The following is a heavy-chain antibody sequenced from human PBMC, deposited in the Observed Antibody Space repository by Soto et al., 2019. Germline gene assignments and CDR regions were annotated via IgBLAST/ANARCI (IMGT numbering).Heavy chain of an antibody. CDR2: IYYSGST. V-gene: IGHV4-61*01. J-gene: IGHJ5*02. CDR3: ARVPGGPNWFDP. Sequence: SETLSLTCTVSGDSLIMGTYYWSWIRQSPGKGLEWTGYIYYSGSTKYNPSLKSRVTILVDTSKNQFSLELTSVTAADTAVYYCARVPGGPNWFDPWGQGNLVTVSS. CDR1: GDSLIMGTYY.